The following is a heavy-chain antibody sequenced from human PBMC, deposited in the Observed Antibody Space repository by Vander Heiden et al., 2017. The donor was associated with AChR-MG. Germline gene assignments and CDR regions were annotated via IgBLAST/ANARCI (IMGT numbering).Heavy chain of an antibody. CDR3: AAKKYCSNGVCYGFDP. D-gene: IGHD2-8*01. CDR1: GFTFSRDW. CDR2: IKEDGSEK. J-gene: IGHJ5*02. V-gene: IGHV3-7*01. Sequence: EVQLEASGGGLVQPGGSLRLSCAASGFTFSRDWMNWVRQAPGKGLEWVANIKEDGSEKHYADSVKGRFTISRDNAKSSLYLQMNSLRDEDTAVYYCAAKKYCSNGVCYGFDPWGLGTLVTVSS.